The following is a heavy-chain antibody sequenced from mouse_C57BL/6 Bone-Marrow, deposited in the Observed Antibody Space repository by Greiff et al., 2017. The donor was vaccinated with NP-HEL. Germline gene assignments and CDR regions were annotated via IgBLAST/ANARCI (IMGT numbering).Heavy chain of an antibody. Sequence: EVMLVESGGDLVKPGGSLKLSCAASGFTFSSYGMSWVRQTPDKRLEWVATISSGGSYTYYPDSVKGRFTISRDNAKHTLYLQMSSLKSDDTAMYYCARQTQYYAMDYWGQGTSVTVSS. CDR2: ISSGGSYT. CDR1: GFTFSSYG. J-gene: IGHJ4*01. V-gene: IGHV5-6*01. CDR3: ARQTQYYAMDY.